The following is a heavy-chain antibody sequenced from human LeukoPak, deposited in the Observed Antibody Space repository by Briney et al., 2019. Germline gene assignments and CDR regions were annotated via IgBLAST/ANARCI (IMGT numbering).Heavy chain of an antibody. Sequence: SETLSLTCAVYGGSFSGYYWSWIRQPPGKGLEWIGEINHSGSTNYNPSLKSRVTISVDTSKNQFSLKLSSVTAADTAVYYCARGFWSATKGYFGYWGQGTLVTVSS. V-gene: IGHV4-34*01. CDR1: GGSFSGYY. D-gene: IGHD3-3*01. CDR2: INHSGST. CDR3: ARGFWSATKGYFGY. J-gene: IGHJ4*02.